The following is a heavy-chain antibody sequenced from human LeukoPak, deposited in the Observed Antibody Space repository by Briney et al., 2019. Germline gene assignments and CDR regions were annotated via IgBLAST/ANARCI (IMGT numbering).Heavy chain of an antibody. CDR1: GFTFSSYG. Sequence: GGSLRLSCAASGFTFSSYGMSWVRQAPGRGLEWVSTITDNGGTSYYADSVKGRFTISGDSSKNMLYLQMNSVRVEDTALYYCAKLIPYSGWPYDYWGQGTLVTVSS. CDR3: AKLIPYSGWPYDY. CDR2: ITDNGGTS. J-gene: IGHJ4*02. D-gene: IGHD5-12*01. V-gene: IGHV3-23*01.